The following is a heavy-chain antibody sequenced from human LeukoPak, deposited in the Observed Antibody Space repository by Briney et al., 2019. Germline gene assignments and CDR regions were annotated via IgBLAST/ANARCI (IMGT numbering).Heavy chain of an antibody. V-gene: IGHV4-59*01. CDR2: ISYTGST. CDR3: ARGAPMLH. J-gene: IGHJ4*02. Sequence: PSETLSLTCTVSGGSISSYYWTWVRQPPGRGLEWIGYISYTGSTNYNPSLKSRVTISVDTSKNQFSLKLSSVTAADTAVYYCARGAPMLHWGQGTLVTVSS. CDR1: GGSISSYY. D-gene: IGHD2-15*01.